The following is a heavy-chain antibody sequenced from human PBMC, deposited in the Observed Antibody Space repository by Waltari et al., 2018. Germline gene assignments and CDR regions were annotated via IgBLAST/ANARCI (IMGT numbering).Heavy chain of an antibody. CDR1: GFTFGTYA. CDR3: GKDNGDYSFDY. V-gene: IGHV3-23*01. Sequence: EVQLLESGGGLVQPGGSLRLSCAASGFTFGTYAMSWVRQAPGKGLEWVSALSGSGDKTYYTVSVKGRFTISRDNSRNTLYLQMDSLRPDDTAVYFCGKDNGDYSFDYWGQGTLVTVSS. CDR2: LSGSGDKT. D-gene: IGHD4-17*01. J-gene: IGHJ4*02.